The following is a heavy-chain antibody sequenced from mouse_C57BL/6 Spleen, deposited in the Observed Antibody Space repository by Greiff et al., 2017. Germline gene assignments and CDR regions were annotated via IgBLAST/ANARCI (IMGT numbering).Heavy chain of an antibody. V-gene: IGHV2-9-1*01. D-gene: IGHD2-3*01. CDR2: IWTGGGT. Sequence: QVQLKESGPGLVAPSQSLSITCTVSGFSLTSYAISWVRQPPGKGLEWLGVIWTGGGTNYNSALKSRLSISKYNSKSHVFLKMTSLQTDDTARYYCARRGGYYDYYAMDYWGQGTSVTVSS. CDR3: ARRGGYYDYYAMDY. J-gene: IGHJ4*01. CDR1: GFSLTSYA.